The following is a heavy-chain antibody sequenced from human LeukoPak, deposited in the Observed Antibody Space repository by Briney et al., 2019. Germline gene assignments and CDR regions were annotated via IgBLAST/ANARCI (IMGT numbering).Heavy chain of an antibody. V-gene: IGHV3-23*01. CDR1: GFTYSSYA. CDR3: AKYSWAARPWRFDY. D-gene: IGHD6-6*01. J-gene: IGHJ4*02. CDR2: ISGSGGST. Sequence: PGGSLRLSCATSGFTYSSYAMSWVRQAPGKGLEWVSAISGSGGSTYYADSVKGRFTISRDNSKNTLYLQMNSLRAEDTAVYYCAKYSWAARPWRFDYWGQGTLVTVSS.